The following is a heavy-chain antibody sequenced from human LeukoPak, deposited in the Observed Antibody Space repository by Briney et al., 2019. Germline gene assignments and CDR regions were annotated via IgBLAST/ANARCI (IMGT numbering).Heavy chain of an antibody. D-gene: IGHD2-15*01. CDR1: GFTFSNYW. Sequence: GGSLRLSCAASGFTFSNYWMSWVRQAPGKGLEWVAHINQDGSEKYYVDSVKGRFTISRDNAKNSLYLQMNSLRAEDTAVYYCARDGGGDIVVAFAFDIWGQGTMVTVSS. J-gene: IGHJ3*02. V-gene: IGHV3-7*05. CDR3: ARDGGGDIVVAFAFDI. CDR2: INQDGSEK.